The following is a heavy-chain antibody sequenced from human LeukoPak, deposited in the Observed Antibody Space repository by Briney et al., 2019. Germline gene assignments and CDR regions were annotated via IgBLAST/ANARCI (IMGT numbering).Heavy chain of an antibody. J-gene: IGHJ5*02. Sequence: SETLSLTCAVYGGSFSGYYWSWIRQPPGKGLEWIGEINHSGSTNYNPSLKSRVTISVDTSKNQFSLKLSSVTAADTAVYYCARAAVRITGTTIDPWGQGTLVTVSS. CDR2: INHSGST. CDR1: GGSFSGYY. D-gene: IGHD1-7*01. CDR3: ARAAVRITGTTIDP. V-gene: IGHV4-34*01.